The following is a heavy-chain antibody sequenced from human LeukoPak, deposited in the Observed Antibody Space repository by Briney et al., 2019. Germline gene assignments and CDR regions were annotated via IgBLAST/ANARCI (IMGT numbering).Heavy chain of an antibody. V-gene: IGHV1-24*01. D-gene: IGHD3-22*01. J-gene: IGHJ4*02. CDR1: GYTLTELS. CDR2: FDPEDGET. Sequence: ASVKVSCKVSGYTLTELSMHWVRQAPGKGLEWMGGFDPEDGETIYAQKFQGRVTMTEDTSTDTAYMELSSLRSEDTAVYYCARDSPYYDSSGHYFDYWGQGTLVTVSS. CDR3: ARDSPYYDSSGHYFDY.